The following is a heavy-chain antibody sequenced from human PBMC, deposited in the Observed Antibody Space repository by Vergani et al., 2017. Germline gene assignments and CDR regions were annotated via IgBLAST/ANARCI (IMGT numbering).Heavy chain of an antibody. CDR3: ARAYGRYDWFDY. J-gene: IGHJ4*01. Sequence: EVHLLESGGGLVQSGGSLRLSCAASGFTFSNSAVSWVRQAPGRGLAWVSSISGPGLSTYYADSVKGRFSISRDNSKNTVCLQMHSLRAEDTAIYYCARAYGRYDWFDYWGQRTLVTVSS. D-gene: IGHD1-20*01. CDR2: ISGPGLST. V-gene: IGHV3-23*01. CDR1: GFTFSNSA.